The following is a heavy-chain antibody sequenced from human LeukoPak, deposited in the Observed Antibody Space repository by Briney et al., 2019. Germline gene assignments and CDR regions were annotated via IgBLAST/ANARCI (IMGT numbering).Heavy chain of an antibody. D-gene: IGHD1-7*01. CDR3: ARGHWNYPHDY. J-gene: IGHJ4*02. Sequence: SETLSLTCAVYGGSFSGYYWSWIRQPPGKGLEWIGEINHSGSTNYNPSLKSRVTISVDTSKNQFSLKLSSVTAADTAVYYCARGHWNYPHDYWGQGTLVSVSS. CDR1: GGSFSGYY. CDR2: INHSGST. V-gene: IGHV4-34*01.